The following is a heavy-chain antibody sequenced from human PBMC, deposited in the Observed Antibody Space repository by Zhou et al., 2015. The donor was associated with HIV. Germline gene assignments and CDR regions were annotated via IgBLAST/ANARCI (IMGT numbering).Heavy chain of an antibody. V-gene: IGHV1-69*02. CDR2: IIPILGIA. CDR3: ARTRAFSGYGNFDS. J-gene: IGHJ4*02. Sequence: QVQLVQSGAEVKKPGSSVKVSCKASGGTFSSYTISWVRQAPGQGLEWMGRIIPILGIANYAQKFQGRVTITADKSTSTAYMELSSLRSEDTAVYYCARTRAFSGYGNFDSWGQGTLVIVSS. CDR1: GGTFSSYT. D-gene: IGHD5-12*01.